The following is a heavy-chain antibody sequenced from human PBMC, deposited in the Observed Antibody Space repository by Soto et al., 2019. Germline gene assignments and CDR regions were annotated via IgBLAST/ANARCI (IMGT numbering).Heavy chain of an antibody. V-gene: IGHV3-21*01. J-gene: IGHJ4*02. Sequence: GSLRLSCAASGFTFSSYSMNWVRQAPGKGLEWVSSISSSSSYIYYADSVKGRFTISRDNAKNSLYLQMNSLRAEDTAVYYCARDTPTKDYYDSSGYYSTFDYWGQGTRVTVSS. D-gene: IGHD3-22*01. CDR3: ARDTPTKDYYDSSGYYSTFDY. CDR1: GFTFSSYS. CDR2: ISSSSSYI.